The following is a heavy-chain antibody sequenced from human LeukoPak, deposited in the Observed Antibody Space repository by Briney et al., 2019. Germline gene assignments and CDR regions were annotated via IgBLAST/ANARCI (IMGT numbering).Heavy chain of an antibody. V-gene: IGHV3-66*01. J-gene: IGHJ3*02. D-gene: IGHD1-26*01. CDR2: IYSGDTT. CDR3: ARGYTGSYSFWLAFDI. CDR1: EFTVSSNH. Sequence: PGGSLRLSCAASEFTVSSNHISWVRQAPGKGLEWVSVIYSGDTTYYADSVKGRFTISRDNSKNTLYLQMNSLRADDTAVYYCARGYTGSYSFWLAFDIWGQGTMVTVSS.